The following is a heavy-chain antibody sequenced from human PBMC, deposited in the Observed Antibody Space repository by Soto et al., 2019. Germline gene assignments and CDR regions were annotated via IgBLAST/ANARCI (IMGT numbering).Heavy chain of an antibody. D-gene: IGHD3-22*01. Sequence: TGGSLRLSCASSVFTFSSYGMHCVRHSPGKGLEWVAVISYDGSNKYYADSVKGRFTISRDNSKNTLYLQMNSLRAEDTVVYYCAKDLGSSGYGPEGYWGQGTLVNVSS. V-gene: IGHV3-30*18. CDR2: ISYDGSNK. CDR3: AKDLGSSGYGPEGY. J-gene: IGHJ4*02. CDR1: VFTFSSYG.